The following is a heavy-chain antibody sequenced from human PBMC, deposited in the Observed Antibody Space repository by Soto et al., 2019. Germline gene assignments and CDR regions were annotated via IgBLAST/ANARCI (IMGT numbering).Heavy chain of an antibody. D-gene: IGHD3-10*01. CDR3: SKGRGGSGSLTPRVDF. CDR2: ISGGGDTT. Sequence: EVQLLESAGGLVQPGGSLRLSCAASGFTFNNYAMTCVRQAPGKGLEWVSAISGGGDTTSYADSVNGRFTASIDGSKNAAYVQMSSPRAEDTALYYCSKGRGGSGSLTPRVDFWGKGTLVTVSS. J-gene: IGHJ4*02. V-gene: IGHV3-23*01. CDR1: GFTFNNYA.